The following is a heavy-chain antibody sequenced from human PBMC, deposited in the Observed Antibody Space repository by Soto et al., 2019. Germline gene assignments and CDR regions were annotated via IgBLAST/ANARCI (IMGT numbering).Heavy chain of an antibody. V-gene: IGHV1-8*01. CDR1: GYTFTSYD. Sequence: ASVKVSCKASGYTFTSYDINWVRQATGQGLEWMGWMNPNSGNTGYAQKFQGRVTMTRNTSISTAYMELSSLRSEDTAVYYCARGQVLLWFGEQHGAFDIWGQGTMVTVSS. D-gene: IGHD3-10*01. CDR2: MNPNSGNT. CDR3: ARGQVLLWFGEQHGAFDI. J-gene: IGHJ3*02.